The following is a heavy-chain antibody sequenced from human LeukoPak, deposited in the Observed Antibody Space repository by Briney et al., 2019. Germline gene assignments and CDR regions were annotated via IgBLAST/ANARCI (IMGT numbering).Heavy chain of an antibody. Sequence: SVKVSCKASGGTFISYAISWVRQAPGQGLEWMGGIIPIFGTANYAQKFQGRVTITADESTSTAYMELSSLRSEDTAVYYCARDLGPGTVAGLDYWGQGTLVTVSS. V-gene: IGHV1-69*13. CDR1: GGTFISYA. CDR3: ARDLGPGTVAGLDY. J-gene: IGHJ4*02. CDR2: IIPIFGTA. D-gene: IGHD6-19*01.